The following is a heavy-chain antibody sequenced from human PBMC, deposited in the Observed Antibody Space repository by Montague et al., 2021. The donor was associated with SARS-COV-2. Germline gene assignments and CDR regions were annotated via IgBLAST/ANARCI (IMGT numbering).Heavy chain of an antibody. CDR1: GFTFRSYE. CDR3: ARFLSGYDCGAFYFDY. J-gene: IGHJ4*02. D-gene: IGHD5-12*01. CDR2: ISSSGSTI. Sequence: SLRLSCAAPGFTFRSYEMNWVRQAPGKGLEWVSYISSSGSTIYYVDSVKGRFTISRDNAKNSLYLQMNSLRAEDTAVYYCARFLSGYDCGAFYFDYWGQGTLVTVSS. V-gene: IGHV3-48*03.